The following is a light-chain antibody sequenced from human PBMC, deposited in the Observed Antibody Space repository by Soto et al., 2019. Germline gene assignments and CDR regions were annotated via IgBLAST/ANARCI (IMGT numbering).Light chain of an antibody. CDR3: QQYGNSPFT. J-gene: IGKJ3*01. CDR2: GAS. V-gene: IGKV3-20*01. CDR1: QSLSSSY. Sequence: EIVLTQSPGTLSLSPGERATLSCRASQSLSSSYLAWYQKKPGQAHRLLIYGASSGATGIPDRLSGSGSGTDFTLTISRLEPEDFVVYYCQQYGNSPFTFGPGTKVDIK.